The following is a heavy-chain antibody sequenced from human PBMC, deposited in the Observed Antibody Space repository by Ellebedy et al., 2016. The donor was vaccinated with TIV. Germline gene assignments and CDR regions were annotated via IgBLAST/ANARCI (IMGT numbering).Heavy chain of an antibody. J-gene: IGHJ6*02. V-gene: IGHV3-30-3*01. D-gene: IGHD2-2*01. CDR1: GFTFSSYA. CDR2: ISYDGSNK. Sequence: GESLKISXAASGFTFSSYAMHWVRQAPGKGLEWVAVISYDGSNKYYADSVKGRFTISRDNSKNTLYLQMNSLRAEDTAVYYCAVPAATRYYYYYGMDVWGQGTTVTVSS. CDR3: AVPAATRYYYYYGMDV.